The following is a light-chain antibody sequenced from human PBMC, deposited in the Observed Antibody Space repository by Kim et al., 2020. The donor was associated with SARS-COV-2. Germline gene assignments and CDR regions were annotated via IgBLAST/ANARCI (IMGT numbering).Light chain of an antibody. V-gene: IGLV3-1*01. J-gene: IGLJ3*02. CDR2: QVS. Sequence: SYELTQPPSVSVSLGQTVSITCSGDRLGDKYACGYQQKPAQSPMLVIYQVSKRASEVPERFSGSNSGNTATLTISGTQAMDEADYYCQAWDSSTAVFGGGTQLTVL. CDR1: RLGDKY. CDR3: QAWDSSTAV.